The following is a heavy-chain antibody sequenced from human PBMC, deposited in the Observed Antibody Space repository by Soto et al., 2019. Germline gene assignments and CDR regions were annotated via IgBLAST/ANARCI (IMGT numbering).Heavy chain of an antibody. CDR1: GGSISSYY. Sequence: SETLSLTCTVSGGSISSYYWSWIRQPPGKGLEWIGYIYYSGSTNYNPSLKSRVTISVDTSKNQFSLKLSSVTAADTAVYYCAREGYSSGWSAYYFYYWGQGTLVTVSS. CDR3: AREGYSSGWSAYYFYY. J-gene: IGHJ4*02. CDR2: IYYSGST. V-gene: IGHV4-59*01. D-gene: IGHD6-19*01.